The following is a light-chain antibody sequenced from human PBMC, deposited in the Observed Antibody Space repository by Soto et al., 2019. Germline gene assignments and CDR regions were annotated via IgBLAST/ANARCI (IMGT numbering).Light chain of an antibody. CDR2: INN. J-gene: IGLJ2*01. CDR1: RSNIGTNT. Sequence: QSVLTQPPSASGTPGQRVTISCSGSRSNIGTNTVTWYQQLPGAAPKVLIYINNNRPSWVPDRFSGSKSATSASLAISGRQSEDDDDYYCAACDDSMNGVVFGGGTKLTVL. CDR3: AACDDSMNGVV. V-gene: IGLV1-44*01.